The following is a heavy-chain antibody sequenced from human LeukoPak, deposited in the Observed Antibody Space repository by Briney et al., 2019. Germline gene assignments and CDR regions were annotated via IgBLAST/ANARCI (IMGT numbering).Heavy chain of an antibody. CDR1: GGSISSYY. CDR3: ARYSKPTYYFDY. Sequence: SVTLSLTCTVSGGSISSYYWSWIRQPPGKGLEWIGYIYYSGSTNYNPSLESRVTISVDTSKNQFSLKLSSVTAADTAVYYCARYSKPTYYFDYWGQGTLVTVSS. CDR2: IYYSGST. J-gene: IGHJ4*02. D-gene: IGHD4-11*01. V-gene: IGHV4-59*08.